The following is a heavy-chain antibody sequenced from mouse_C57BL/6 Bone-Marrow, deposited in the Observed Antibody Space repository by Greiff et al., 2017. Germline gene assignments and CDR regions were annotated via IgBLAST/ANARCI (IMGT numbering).Heavy chain of an antibody. CDR3: TRWSRFTTVVATDDY. V-gene: IGHV1-5*01. J-gene: IGHJ2*01. CDR1: GYTFTSYW. Sequence: VQLQQPGAELVKPGASVKLSCKASGYTFTSYWMHWVKQRPGQGLEWIGAIYPGNSDTSYNQKFKGKAKLTAVTSASTAYMELSSLTNEDSAVYYCTRWSRFTTVVATDDYWGQGTTLTVSS. CDR2: IYPGNSDT. D-gene: IGHD1-1*01.